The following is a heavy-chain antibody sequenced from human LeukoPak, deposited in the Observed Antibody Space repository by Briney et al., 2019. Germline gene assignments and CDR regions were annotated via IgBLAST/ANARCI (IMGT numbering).Heavy chain of an antibody. CDR2: IKQDGSEK. V-gene: IGHV3-7*03. CDR3: ARDQGIAAAGTDGMDV. D-gene: IGHD6-13*01. CDR1: GFTFSSYW. J-gene: IGHJ6*04. Sequence: PGGSLRLSCAASGFTFSSYWMSWVRQAPGKGLEWVANIKQDGSEKYYVDSVKGRFTISRDNAKNSLYLRMNSLRAEDTAVYYCARDQGIAAAGTDGMDVWGKGTTVTVSS.